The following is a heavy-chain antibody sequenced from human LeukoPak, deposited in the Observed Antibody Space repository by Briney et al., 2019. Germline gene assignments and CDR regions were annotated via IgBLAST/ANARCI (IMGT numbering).Heavy chain of an antibody. V-gene: IGHV4-61*02. Sequence: SETLSLTCTVSGGSISSGSYYWSWIRQPAGKGLEWIGRIYTSGSTNYHPSLMSRVTISVDTCKNQFSLKLSSVTAADTAVYYCARDAFDIWGQGTMVTVSS. CDR1: GGSISSGSYY. J-gene: IGHJ3*02. CDR3: ARDAFDI. CDR2: IYTSGST.